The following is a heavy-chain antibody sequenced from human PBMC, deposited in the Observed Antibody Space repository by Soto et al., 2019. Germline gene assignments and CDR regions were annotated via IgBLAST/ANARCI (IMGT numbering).Heavy chain of an antibody. V-gene: IGHV1-18*01. CDR2: ISAHNGNT. Sequence: ASVKVSCKASGYTFTSYGISWVRQAPGQGLEWMGWISAHNGNTNYAQKLRGRVTMTTDTSTSTAYMELRSLRSDDTAVYYCASGIDGEWPRPLSYFDYWGQGTQVTVSS. CDR1: GYTFTSYG. J-gene: IGHJ4*02. CDR3: ASGIDGEWPRPLSYFDY. D-gene: IGHD3-3*01.